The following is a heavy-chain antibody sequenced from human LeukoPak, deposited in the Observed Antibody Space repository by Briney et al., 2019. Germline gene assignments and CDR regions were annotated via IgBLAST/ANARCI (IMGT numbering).Heavy chain of an antibody. V-gene: IGHV4-4*07. CDR1: GGSIGGYS. J-gene: IGHJ5*02. CDR2: VYTSGNT. D-gene: IGHD3-10*01. CDR3: ARDNPSGP. Sequence: SETLSLTCPVSGGSIGGYSWGWIRHSAGKGLEWVSRVYTSGNTNYNPSFKSRVTMSTATPKNQSDSRLSSVIAAATPFYYCARDNPSGPWGQGTLVTISS.